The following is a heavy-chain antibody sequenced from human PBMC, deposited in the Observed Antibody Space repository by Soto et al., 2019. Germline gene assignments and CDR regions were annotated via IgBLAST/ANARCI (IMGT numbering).Heavy chain of an antibody. CDR1: GFTFTSSA. D-gene: IGHD5-12*01. V-gene: IGHV1-58*01. CDR2: IVDGSGNI. J-gene: IGHJ4*02. CDR3: AAEAVEATRGRKTFIFDY. Sequence: QMQLVQSGPEVKKPGTSVKVSCKASGFTFTSSAVQWVRQARGQRLEWIGWIVDGSGNINYAQKFQERVTITRDMSTSTAYMELRSLRSEDTAVYYCAAEAVEATRGRKTFIFDYWGQGTLVTVSS.